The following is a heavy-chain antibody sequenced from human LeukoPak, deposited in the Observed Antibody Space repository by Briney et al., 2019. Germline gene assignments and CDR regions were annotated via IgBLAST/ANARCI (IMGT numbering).Heavy chain of an antibody. CDR3: ARSMISMLKVNWFDP. CDR2: ISHSGNT. Sequence: PSETLSLTCSVSGYSIRIGYSWVWIRQPPGKGLEWIGSISHSGNTYYNPSLKSRVTISLDTSKNQFSLKLNSVTAADTAVYFCARSMISMLKVNWFDPWGQGTLVTVSS. D-gene: IGHD3-16*01. CDR1: GYSIRIGYS. V-gene: IGHV4-38-2*01. J-gene: IGHJ5*02.